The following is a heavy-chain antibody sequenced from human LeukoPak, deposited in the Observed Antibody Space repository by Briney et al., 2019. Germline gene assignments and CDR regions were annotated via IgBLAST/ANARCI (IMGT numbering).Heavy chain of an antibody. CDR3: ARDTFKYYDSSGTVPYFDY. J-gene: IGHJ4*02. CDR2: IIPIFGTA. V-gene: IGHV1-69*01. Sequence: GTSVRVSCKASGGTFSSYAISWVRQAPGQGLEWMGGIIPIFGTANYAQKLKGRVTITADESTSTAYMELSSLRSEDTAVYSCARDTFKYYDSSGTVPYFDYWGQGTLVTVSS. D-gene: IGHD3-22*01. CDR1: GGTFSSYA.